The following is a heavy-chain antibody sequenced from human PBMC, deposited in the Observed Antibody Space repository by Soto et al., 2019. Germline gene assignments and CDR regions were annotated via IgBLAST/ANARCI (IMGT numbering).Heavy chain of an antibody. D-gene: IGHD6-6*01. Sequence: SVKVSCKTSGYTFTGYYLNWVRQAPGRGLEWVGWINPKTGDTNNAQKFQGRVTMTTDTSISTGYMELSGLNSDDTAVYYCVTGDHLVRWGQGTRVTVSS. V-gene: IGHV1-2*02. CDR2: INPKTGDT. CDR1: GYTFTGYY. CDR3: VTGDHLVR. J-gene: IGHJ4*02.